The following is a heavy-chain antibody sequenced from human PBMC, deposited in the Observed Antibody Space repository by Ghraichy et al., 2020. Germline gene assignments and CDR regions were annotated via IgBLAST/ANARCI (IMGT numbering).Heavy chain of an antibody. D-gene: IGHD4-17*01. CDR1: GFTFSSYH. V-gene: IGHV3-30*18. CDR2: IPNDGSKE. J-gene: IGHJ4*02. CDR3: VKSLSDYHFDY. Sequence: GGSLRLSCGASGFTFSSYHMHWVRQAPGKGLEWVVVIPNDGSKEYYGDSVEGLFTISRDNSTNTLYLQMNSLRSEDTAVYYCVKSLSDYHFDYWGQGTLVTVSS.